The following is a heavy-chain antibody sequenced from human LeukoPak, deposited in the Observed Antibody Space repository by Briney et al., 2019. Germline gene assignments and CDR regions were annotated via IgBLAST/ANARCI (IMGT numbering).Heavy chain of an antibody. D-gene: IGHD3-16*02. Sequence: PSQTLSLTCTVSGGSISSGDYYWSWIRQPPGKGLEWIGYIYYSGSTNYNPSLKSRVTISVDTSKNQFSLKLSSVTAADTAVYYCARGVILAPFDYWGQGTLVTVSS. CDR2: IYYSGST. V-gene: IGHV4-61*08. J-gene: IGHJ4*02. CDR1: GGSISSGDYY. CDR3: ARGVILAPFDY.